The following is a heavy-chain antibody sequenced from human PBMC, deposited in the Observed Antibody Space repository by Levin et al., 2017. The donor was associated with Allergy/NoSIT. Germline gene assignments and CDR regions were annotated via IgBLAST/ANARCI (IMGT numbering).Heavy chain of an antibody. Sequence: ASVKVSCKASGYTFTRYYMHWVRQAPGQGLEWMGRINPSSGGTNYAQKFQGRVTMARDTSISTAYMELSRLISDDTAVYYCARVATGDSDYWGQGTLVTVSS. J-gene: IGHJ4*02. V-gene: IGHV1-2*06. CDR2: INPSSGGT. CDR1: GYTFTRYY. D-gene: IGHD7-27*01. CDR3: ARVATGDSDY.